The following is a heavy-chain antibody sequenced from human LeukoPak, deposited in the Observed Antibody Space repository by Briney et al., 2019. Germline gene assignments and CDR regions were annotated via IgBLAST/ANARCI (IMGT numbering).Heavy chain of an antibody. CDR1: GGSFSGYY. J-gene: IGHJ6*02. D-gene: IGHD3-22*01. V-gene: IGHV4-34*01. CDR2: INHSGST. Sequence: SETLSLTCAVYGGSFSGYYWSWIRQPPGKGLEWIGEINHSGSTNYNPSLKSRVTISVDTSKNQFSLKLSSVTAADTAVYYCASSSGTSNYYYGMDVWGQGTTVTVSS. CDR3: ASSSGTSNYYYGMDV.